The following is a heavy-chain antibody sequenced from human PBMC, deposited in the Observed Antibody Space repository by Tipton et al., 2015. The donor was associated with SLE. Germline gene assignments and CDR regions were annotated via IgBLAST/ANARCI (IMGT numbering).Heavy chain of an antibody. J-gene: IGHJ6*02. D-gene: IGHD3-10*01. CDR1: GFTVSSNY. Sequence: SLRLSCAASGFTVSSNYMSWVRQAPGKGLEWVSVIYSGGSTYYTDSVKGRFTISRDNSKNTLYLQINSLRAEDTAVYYCARAFGGGCMDVWGQGTTVTVSS. CDR3: ARAFGGGCMDV. V-gene: IGHV3-53*01. CDR2: IYSGGST.